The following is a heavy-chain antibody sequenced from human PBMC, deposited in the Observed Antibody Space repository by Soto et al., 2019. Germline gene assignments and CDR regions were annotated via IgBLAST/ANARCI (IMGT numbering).Heavy chain of an antibody. V-gene: IGHV1-46*01. CDR3: ARAASALL. D-gene: IGHD6-13*01. J-gene: IGHJ4*02. Sequence: GASVKVSCKASGYTFMNYHMHWVRQAPGRGLEWLGKINPIGGATTYAQKFQGRLTMTRDTSTSTVYVELTSLTSEDSAVYFCARAASALLWGPGTQVTVSS. CDR2: INPIGGAT. CDR1: GYTFMNYH.